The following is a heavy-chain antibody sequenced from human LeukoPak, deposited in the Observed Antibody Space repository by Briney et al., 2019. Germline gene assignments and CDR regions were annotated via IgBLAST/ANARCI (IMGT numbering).Heavy chain of an antibody. J-gene: IGHJ3*02. V-gene: IGHV3-21*04. CDR1: GFTFSSYS. CDR3: AKDLGSKLELQEAFDI. CDR2: ISSSSSYI. D-gene: IGHD1-7*01. Sequence: GGSLRLSCAASGFTFSSYSMNWVRQAPGKGLEWVSSISSSSSYIYYADSVKGRFTISRDNSKNTLYLQMNSLRAEDTAVYYCAKDLGSKLELQEAFDIWGQGTMVTVSS.